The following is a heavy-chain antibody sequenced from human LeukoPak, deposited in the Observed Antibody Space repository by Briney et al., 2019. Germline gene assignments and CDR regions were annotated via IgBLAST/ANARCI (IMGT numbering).Heavy chain of an antibody. CDR1: GFTFDDYA. J-gene: IGHJ6*03. D-gene: IGHD2-2*01. Sequence: QPGRSLRLSCAASGFTFDDYAMHWVRQAPGKGLEWVSGVSWNSANIAYADSVKGRFTISRDNAKNSLYLQMNSLRAEDTAVYYCARVVVKRFQLLTTNLYYYYYMDVWGKGTTVTVSS. CDR3: ARVVVKRFQLLTTNLYYYYYMDV. V-gene: IGHV3-9*01. CDR2: VSWNSANI.